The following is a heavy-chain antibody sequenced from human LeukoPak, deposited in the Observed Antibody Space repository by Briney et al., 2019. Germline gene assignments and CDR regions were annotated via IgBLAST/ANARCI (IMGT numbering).Heavy chain of an antibody. CDR1: GFTFSRYW. CDR3: ARVDCSGGSCYFDY. D-gene: IGHD2-15*01. Sequence: GRSLRLSCAAAGFTFSRYWMHWVRQTPGKGLVWVSRINSDGSSTRYADSVKGRFTISRENAKNTLDLQMSSLRSEDTAVYYCARVDCSGGSCYFDYWGQGTLVTVSS. CDR2: INSDGSST. J-gene: IGHJ4*02. V-gene: IGHV3-74*01.